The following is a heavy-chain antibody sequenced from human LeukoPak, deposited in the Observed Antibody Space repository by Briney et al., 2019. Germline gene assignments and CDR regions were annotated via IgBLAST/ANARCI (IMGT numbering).Heavy chain of an antibody. J-gene: IGHJ5*02. CDR2: IKQDGSEK. D-gene: IGHD2-15*01. CDR3: ARLYRVAATFDP. V-gene: IGHV3-7*01. CDR1: GITLSVYW. Sequence: GGSLRLSCAASGITLSVYWMSWVRQAPGKGLEWVANIKQDGSEKYYRDSVQGRFTISRDNAKNSLYLQMNSLRAEDTAVYYCARLYRVAATFDPWGQGTLVTVSS.